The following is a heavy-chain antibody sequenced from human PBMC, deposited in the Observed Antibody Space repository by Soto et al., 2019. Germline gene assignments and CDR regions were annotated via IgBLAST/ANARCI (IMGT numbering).Heavy chain of an antibody. Sequence: ASVKVSCKASGYTLTSYAMHWVRQAPGQRLEWMGWINAGNGSTKYSQKFQGRVTITRDTSASTAYMELSSLRSEDTAVYYCARDHYSNYLGYWGQGTLVTVSS. CDR2: INAGNGST. V-gene: IGHV1-3*01. CDR3: ARDHYSNYLGY. J-gene: IGHJ4*02. CDR1: GYTLTSYA. D-gene: IGHD4-4*01.